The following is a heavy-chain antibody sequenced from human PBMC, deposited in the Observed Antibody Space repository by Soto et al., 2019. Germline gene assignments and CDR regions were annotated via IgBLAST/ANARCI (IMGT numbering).Heavy chain of an antibody. J-gene: IGHJ3*01. V-gene: IGHV2-5*01. CDR2: IYWHDEK. CDR1: GFSLSSDGVG. CDR3: AHSPHPSQNAFHV. Sequence: QITLKETGPTLVKPTQTLTLTCTFSGFSLSSDGVGVGWVRQPPGKALEFLALIYWHDEKRFTPSLESRLTINKDTSKNQVVLTMTNMDPVDTATYYCAHSPHPSQNAFHVWGQGTMVTVAS.